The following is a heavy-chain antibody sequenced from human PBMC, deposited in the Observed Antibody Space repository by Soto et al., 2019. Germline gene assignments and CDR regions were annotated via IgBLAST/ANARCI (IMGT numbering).Heavy chain of an antibody. CDR2: IYYSGTT. V-gene: IGHV4-39*01. Sequence: LSLTCSFSGGSIILFNHYWDWIRQPPGKGLEWIGTIYYSGTTVYNPSLQSRVTMSVDTSRSQFSLQLNSVNAADTAVYFCARRAPDGTRNHYFAYWGQRALVTVSS. CDR1: GGSIILFNHY. CDR3: ARRAPDGTRNHYFAY. D-gene: IGHD3-10*01. J-gene: IGHJ4*02.